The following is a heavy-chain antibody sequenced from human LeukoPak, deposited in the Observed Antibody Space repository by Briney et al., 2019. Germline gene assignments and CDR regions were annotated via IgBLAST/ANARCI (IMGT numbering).Heavy chain of an antibody. V-gene: IGHV4-59*01. D-gene: IGHD7-27*01. CDR2: IYYSGST. Sequence: PSETLSLTCTVSGVSISSYYWSWIRQPPGKGLEWIGYIYYSGSTNYNPSLKSRVTISVDTSKNQFSLKLSSVTAADTAVYYCAREDFRLGFDYWGQGTLVTVSS. J-gene: IGHJ4*02. CDR1: GVSISSYY. CDR3: AREDFRLGFDY.